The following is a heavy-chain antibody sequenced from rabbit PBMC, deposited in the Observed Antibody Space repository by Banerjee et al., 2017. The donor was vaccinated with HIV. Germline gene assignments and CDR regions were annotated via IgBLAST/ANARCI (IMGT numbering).Heavy chain of an antibody. J-gene: IGHJ3*01. CDR2: IEAGSSGFT. D-gene: IGHD8-1*01. Sequence: QSLEESGGDLVKPGASLTLTCIASGVSFSGSSYMCWVRQAPGKGLEWIACIEAGSSGFTYFASWAKGRFTISRTSSTTVTLQMTSLTAADTATYFCARDTGSSFSTYGMDLRGQGTLVTVS. CDR3: ARDTGSSFSTYGMDL. CDR1: GVSFSGSSY. V-gene: IGHV1S40*01.